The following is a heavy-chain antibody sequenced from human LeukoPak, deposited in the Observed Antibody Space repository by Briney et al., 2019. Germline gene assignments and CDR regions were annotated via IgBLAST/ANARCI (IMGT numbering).Heavy chain of an antibody. CDR1: GGSISSSSYY. V-gene: IGHV4-39*01. J-gene: IGHJ4*02. D-gene: IGHD4-17*01. Sequence: PSETLSLTCTVSGGSISSSSYYWGWIRQPPGEGLEWIGSIYYSGSTYYNPSLKSRVTISVDTSKNQFSLKLSSVTAADTAVYYCARRVYGDHYFDYWGQGTLVTVSS. CDR2: IYYSGST. CDR3: ARRVYGDHYFDY.